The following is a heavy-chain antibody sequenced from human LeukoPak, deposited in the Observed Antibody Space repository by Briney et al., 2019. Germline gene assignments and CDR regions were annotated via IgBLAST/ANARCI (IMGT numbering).Heavy chain of an antibody. V-gene: IGHV4-34*01. CDR2: INHSGST. J-gene: IGHJ5*02. Sequence: PSETLSPTCAVYGGSFSGYYWSWIRQPPGKWLEWIGGINHSGSTNYNPSLKSRVTISVDTSKNQFFLKLSSVTAADTAVYYCARANCDCWSARGWFDPWGQGTLVTVSS. D-gene: IGHD3-3*01. CDR3: ARANCDCWSARGWFDP. CDR1: GGSFSGYY.